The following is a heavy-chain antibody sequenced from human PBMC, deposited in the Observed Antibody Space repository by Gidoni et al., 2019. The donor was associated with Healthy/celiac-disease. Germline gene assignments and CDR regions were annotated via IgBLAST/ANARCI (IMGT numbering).Heavy chain of an antibody. Sequence: QVQLVASGGGVVHPGRSRRLACPASGFTFSTYPRHWVRQAPGQGLEWVALISSDGSDKYYADSVKGRFTVSRDNSKNTLYLQMISLRAEDMAVYFWARDLCSSASCYPGAFNIWGQGTMVTVSS. CDR1: GFTFSTYP. CDR3: ARDLCSSASCYPGAFNI. V-gene: IGHV3-30*04. CDR2: ISSDGSDK. D-gene: IGHD2-2*01. J-gene: IGHJ3*02.